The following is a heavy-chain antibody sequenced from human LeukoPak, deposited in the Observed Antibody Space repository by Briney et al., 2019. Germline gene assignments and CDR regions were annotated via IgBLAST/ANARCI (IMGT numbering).Heavy chain of an antibody. J-gene: IGHJ4*02. D-gene: IGHD4-17*01. V-gene: IGHV3-73*01. CDR1: GFTFSGSA. CDR2: IKSKAAIYAT. Sequence: GGSLRLSCAASGFTFSGSAIHWVRQASGRGLEWVGRIKSKAAIYATAYAASVKGRFTISRDDSENTAYLQMNSLKTEDTAVYYCTTYGDYAPGSDYWGQGTLVTVSS. CDR3: TTYGDYAPGSDY.